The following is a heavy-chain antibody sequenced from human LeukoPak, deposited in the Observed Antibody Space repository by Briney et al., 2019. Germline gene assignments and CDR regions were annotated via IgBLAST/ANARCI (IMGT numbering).Heavy chain of an antibody. J-gene: IGHJ6*02. CDR3: AKEQYYYGSGSYYPMDV. V-gene: IGHV3-11*04. CDR2: ISSSGSTI. Sequence: GGSLRLSCAASGFTFSDYYMSWIRQAPGKGLEWVSYISSSGSTIYYADSVKGRFTISRDNAKNSLYLQMNSLRAEDTAVYYCAKEQYYYGSGSYYPMDVWGQGTTVTVSS. D-gene: IGHD3-10*01. CDR1: GFTFSDYY.